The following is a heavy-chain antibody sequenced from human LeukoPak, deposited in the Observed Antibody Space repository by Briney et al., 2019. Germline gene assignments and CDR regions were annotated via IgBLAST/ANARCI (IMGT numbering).Heavy chain of an antibody. CDR1: GFTFSDYY. V-gene: IGHV3-11*01. D-gene: IGHD3-10*01. Sequence: GGSLXLSCAASGFTFSDYYMSWLRQAPGKGMEWVSYISSSGSTIYYADSVKGRFTISRDNAKNSLYMQMNSLRAEDTAVYYXARGYGSGFRDYWGQGTLVTVSS. J-gene: IGHJ4*02. CDR3: ARGYGSGFRDY. CDR2: ISSSGSTI.